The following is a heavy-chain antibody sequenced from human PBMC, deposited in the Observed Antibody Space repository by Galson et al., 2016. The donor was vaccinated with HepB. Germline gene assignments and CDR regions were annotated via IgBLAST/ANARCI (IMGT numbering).Heavy chain of an antibody. D-gene: IGHD2-21*02. Sequence: SETLSLTCAVSGDSISTSNWWTWVRQTPGKRLEWIGEVYHSGSANYNPSLKSRVSMSVDKSKNQFSLRLTSVTAADTAVYYCARYTNSALGTAPFYYSGLDVWGQGTTVIVSS. CDR3: ARYTNSALGTAPFYYSGLDV. V-gene: IGHV4-4*02. CDR1: GDSISTSNW. J-gene: IGHJ6*02. CDR2: VYHSGSA.